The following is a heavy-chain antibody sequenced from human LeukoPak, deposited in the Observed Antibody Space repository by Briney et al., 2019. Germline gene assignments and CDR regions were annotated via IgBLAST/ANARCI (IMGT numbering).Heavy chain of an antibody. CDR3: ARLGPYCSGGSCYSGSRWFDP. CDR1: GGSISSGDYY. Sequence: SETLSLTCTVSGGSISSGDYYWSWIRQPPGKGLEWIGYIYYSGSTYYNPSLKSRVTISVDTSKNQFSLKLSSVTAADTAVYYCARLGPYCSGGSCYSGSRWFDPWGQGTLVTVSS. J-gene: IGHJ5*02. D-gene: IGHD2-15*01. CDR2: IYYSGST. V-gene: IGHV4-30-4*01.